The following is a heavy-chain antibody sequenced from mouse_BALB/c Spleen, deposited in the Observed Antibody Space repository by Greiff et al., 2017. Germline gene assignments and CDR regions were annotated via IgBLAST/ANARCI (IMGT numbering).Heavy chain of an antibody. J-gene: IGHJ3*01. D-gene: IGHD2-3*01. CDR3: ARLGYDQAWFAY. Sequence: EVKLQESGPGLVKPSQSLSLTCTVTGYSITSDYAWNWIRQFPGNKLEWMGYISYSGSTSYNPSLKSRISITRDTSKNQFFLQLNSVTTEDTATYYCARLGYDQAWFAYWGQGTLVTVSA. V-gene: IGHV3-2*02. CDR1: GYSITSDYA. CDR2: ISYSGST.